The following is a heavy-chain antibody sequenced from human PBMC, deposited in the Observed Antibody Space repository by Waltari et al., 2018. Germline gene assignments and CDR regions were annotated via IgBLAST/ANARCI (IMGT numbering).Heavy chain of an antibody. V-gene: IGHV3-9*01. CDR2: ISWNSGSI. Sequence: EVQLVESGGGLVQPGRSLRLSCAASGFTFDDYAMHWVRPAPGKGLEWVSGISWNSGSIGYADSVKGRFTISRDNAKNSLYLQMNSLRAEDTALYYCAKDTGVGATGRRFDYWGQGTLVTVSS. CDR1: GFTFDDYA. D-gene: IGHD1-26*01. CDR3: AKDTGVGATGRRFDY. J-gene: IGHJ4*02.